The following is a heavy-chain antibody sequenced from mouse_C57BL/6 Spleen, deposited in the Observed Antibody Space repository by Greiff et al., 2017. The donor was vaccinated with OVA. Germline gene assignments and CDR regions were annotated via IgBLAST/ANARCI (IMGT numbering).Heavy chain of an antibody. J-gene: IGHJ3*01. D-gene: IGHD2-1*01. CDR2: ISDGGSYT. Sequence: EVQGVESGGGLVKPGGSLKLSCAASGFTFSSYAMSWVRQTPEKRLEWVATISDGGSYTYYPDNVKGRFTISRDNAKNNLYLQMSHLKSEDTAMYYCARDPAVYYGNYEGFAYWGQGTLVTVSA. CDR3: ARDPAVYYGNYEGFAY. CDR1: GFTFSSYA. V-gene: IGHV5-4*01.